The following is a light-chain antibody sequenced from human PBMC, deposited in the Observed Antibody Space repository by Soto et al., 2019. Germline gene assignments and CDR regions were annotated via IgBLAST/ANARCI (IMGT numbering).Light chain of an antibody. CDR2: DAS. CDR3: QQRSNWPRT. CDR1: QSVSSY. Sequence: EIVLTQSPATLSLSPGERATLSCRASQSVSSYLAWYQQKPGQAPRLLIYDASTMATGIPARFSGSGSGTDFTLTISSLEPEDFAVYYCQQRSNWPRTFGQGTRLEIK. V-gene: IGKV3-11*01. J-gene: IGKJ5*01.